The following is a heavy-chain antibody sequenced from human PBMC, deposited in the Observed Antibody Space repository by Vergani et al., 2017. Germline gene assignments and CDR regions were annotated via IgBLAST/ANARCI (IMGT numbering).Heavy chain of an antibody. CDR2: ISSSGTYI. J-gene: IGHJ4*02. CDR3: ARDPSATVVTYDY. CDR1: GFTFSSYS. D-gene: IGHD4-23*01. Sequence: EVQLVESGGGLVKPGGSLRLSCAASGFTFSSYSMNWVRQAPGKGLEWVSSISSSGTYIYYADSVKGRFTISRDTAKNSLYLQMNSLRAEDTAVYYCARDPSATVVTYDYWGQGTLVTVSS. V-gene: IGHV3-21*01.